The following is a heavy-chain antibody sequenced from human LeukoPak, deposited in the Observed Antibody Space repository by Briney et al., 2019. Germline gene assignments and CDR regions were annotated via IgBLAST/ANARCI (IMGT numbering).Heavy chain of an antibody. J-gene: IGHJ4*02. CDR1: GFTFSDHY. CDR2: ISGSSHYT. V-gene: IGHV3-11*06. Sequence: GGSLRFSCAASGFTFSDHYMSWIRQAPGKGLEWVSYISGSSHYTNTADSVKGRFTISRDNAKNSLYLQMNSLRTEDTAVYYCARVTLYGESALDYWGQGTLVTVSS. D-gene: IGHD4-17*01. CDR3: ARVTLYGESALDY.